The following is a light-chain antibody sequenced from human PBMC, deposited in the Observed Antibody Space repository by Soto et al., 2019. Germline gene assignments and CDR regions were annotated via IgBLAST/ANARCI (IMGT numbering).Light chain of an antibody. J-gene: IGLJ3*02. CDR1: SSNIGNNS. CDR3: AAWDDSLNGHWV. V-gene: IGLV1-44*01. CDR2: SNN. Sequence: QSVLTQPPSASGTPGQRVTISCSGSSSNIGNNSVDWYQQFPGTAPKLLIYSNNQRPSGVPDRFSGSKSGTSASLAISGLQSEDEADYYCAAWDDSLNGHWVFGGGTKLTVL.